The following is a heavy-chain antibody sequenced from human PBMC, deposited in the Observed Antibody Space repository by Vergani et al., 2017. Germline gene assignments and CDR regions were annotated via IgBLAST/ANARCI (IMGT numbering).Heavy chain of an antibody. D-gene: IGHD4-23*01. CDR3: AKSGFVGGFET. J-gene: IGHJ3*02. CDR2: IMPDGSAT. Sequence: EVLLVESGGGLVQPGESLRLSCTASGFTFSDFWMTWVRQVPGKGLEWVANIMPDGSATMYADSLRGRFSISRDNAKNSLHLHMSSLRVEDTAVYFCAKSGFVGGFETWGQGTMVTVSS. V-gene: IGHV3-7*01. CDR1: GFTFSDFW.